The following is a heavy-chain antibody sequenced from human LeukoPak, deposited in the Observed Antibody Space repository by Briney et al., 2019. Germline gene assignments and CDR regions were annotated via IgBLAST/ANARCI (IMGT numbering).Heavy chain of an antibody. CDR1: GYSISSGYY. CDR2: IYHSGST. J-gene: IGHJ4*02. D-gene: IGHD5-18*01. CDR3: ASYSYGWPFDY. Sequence: PSETLSLTCAVSGYSISSGYYWGWIRQPPGKGLEWIGSIYHSGSTYYNPSLKSRVTISVDTSKNQFSLKLSSVTAADTAVYYCASYSYGWPFDYWGQGTLVTVSS. V-gene: IGHV4-38-2*01.